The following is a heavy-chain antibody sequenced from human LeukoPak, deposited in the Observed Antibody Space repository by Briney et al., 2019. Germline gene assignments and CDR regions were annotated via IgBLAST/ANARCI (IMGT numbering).Heavy chain of an antibody. CDR2: MNPNSGNT. D-gene: IGHD6-13*01. CDR3: ARGVAAAGTATSFDP. Sequence: AASVKVSCKASGGTFSSYAISWVRQATGQGLEWMGWMNPNSGNTGYAQKFQGRVTMTRNTSISTAYMELSSLRSEDTAVYYCARGVAAAGTATSFDPWGQGTLVTVSS. J-gene: IGHJ5*02. CDR1: GGTFSSYA. V-gene: IGHV1-8*02.